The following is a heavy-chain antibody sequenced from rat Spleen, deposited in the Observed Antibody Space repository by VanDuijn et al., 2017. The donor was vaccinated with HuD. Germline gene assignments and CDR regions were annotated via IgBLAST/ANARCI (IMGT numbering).Heavy chain of an antibody. D-gene: IGHD4-3*01. CDR2: INTGGGRT. V-gene: IGHV5S23*01. Sequence: EVQLVESGGGLLQPGGSLKLSCAASGFTFSNYDMAWVRQAPAKGLEWVASINTGGGRTYYRDSVQGRFTISRDNAKNTLYLQMDSLRSEDTATFYCTTDNWGYWGQGVMVTVSS. CDR1: GFTFSNYD. CDR3: TTDNWGY. J-gene: IGHJ2*01.